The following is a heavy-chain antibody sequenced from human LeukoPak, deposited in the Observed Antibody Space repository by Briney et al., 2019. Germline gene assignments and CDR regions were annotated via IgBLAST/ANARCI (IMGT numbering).Heavy chain of an antibody. CDR1: GYSFTFYW. Sequence: GESLKISCKASGYSFTFYWIGWVRQMPGKGLEWMGVIYPGDSDTRYGPSFQGQVTISADKSISTAYLQWSSLKASDTAIYYCATSQGGYFDYWGQGTLVTVSS. CDR2: IYPGDSDT. J-gene: IGHJ4*02. D-gene: IGHD3-16*01. V-gene: IGHV5-51*01. CDR3: ATSQGGYFDY.